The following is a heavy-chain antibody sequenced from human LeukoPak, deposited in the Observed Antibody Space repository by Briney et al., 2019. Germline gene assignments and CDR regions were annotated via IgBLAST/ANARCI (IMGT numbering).Heavy chain of an antibody. D-gene: IGHD5-24*01. CDR3: ASPGPGNGYSFAFEI. Sequence: SVKVSCKASGGTFSSYAISWVRHAPGQGLEWMGGIIPIFGTANYAQKFQGRVTITTEESTSTAYMELSSVRSEDTGVYYCASPGPGNGYSFAFEIWGQGTMVTVSS. V-gene: IGHV1-69*05. J-gene: IGHJ3*02. CDR1: GGTFSSYA. CDR2: IIPIFGTA.